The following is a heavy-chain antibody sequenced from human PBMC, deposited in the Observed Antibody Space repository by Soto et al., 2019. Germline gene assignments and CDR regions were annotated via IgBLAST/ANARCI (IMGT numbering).Heavy chain of an antibody. CDR2: ISSSSSTI. CDR1: GFTFSSYS. Sequence: EVQLVESGGGLVQPGGSLRLSCAASGFTFSSYSMNWVRQAPGKGLEWVSYISSSSSTIYYADSVKGRFTISRDNAKNSLYLQMSSLRDEDTAVYYCARPIVGATIGYWGQGTLVTVSS. J-gene: IGHJ4*02. D-gene: IGHD1-26*01. V-gene: IGHV3-48*02. CDR3: ARPIVGATIGY.